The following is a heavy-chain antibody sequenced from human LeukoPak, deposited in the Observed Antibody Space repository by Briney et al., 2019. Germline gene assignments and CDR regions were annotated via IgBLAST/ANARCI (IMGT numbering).Heavy chain of an antibody. D-gene: IGHD2-2*02. CDR1: GDSISREDYY. V-gene: IGHV4-30-4*01. CDR2: VYYSRTT. CDR3: ARKTKQYLTDY. J-gene: IGHJ4*02. Sequence: SETLSLTCTVSGDSISREDYYWSWIRQPPGKGLEWIGYVYYSRTTYYNPSLKSRVTISVDTSKNQLSLKLRSVTAADTAVYYCARKTKQYLTDYWGQGTLVTVSS.